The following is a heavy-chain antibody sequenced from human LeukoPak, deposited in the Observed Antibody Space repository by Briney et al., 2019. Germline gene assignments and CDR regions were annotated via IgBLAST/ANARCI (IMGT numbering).Heavy chain of an antibody. Sequence: PSETLSLTCAVYGGSFSGYYWSWIRQPPGKGLEWIGEINHSGSTNYNPSLKSRVTISVDTSKNQFSLKLSSVTAADTAVYYCARGRTVVNDWGQGTLVTVSS. J-gene: IGHJ4*02. D-gene: IGHD4-23*01. CDR1: GGSFSGYY. CDR3: ARGRTVVND. CDR2: INHSGST. V-gene: IGHV4-34*01.